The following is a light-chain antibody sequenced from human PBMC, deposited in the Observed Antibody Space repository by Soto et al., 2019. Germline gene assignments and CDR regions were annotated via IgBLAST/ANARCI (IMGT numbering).Light chain of an antibody. CDR1: QSVSSTY. J-gene: IGKJ4*01. V-gene: IGKV3-20*01. Sequence: IVMTQAPSHLSVPPGELXTLSSRAXQSVSSTYIAWYRQKPGQSQRLLIYGAASRANGIPDRFRVSGSGTDFALTISRLEPEDFAVYYCQQYSSSPPLTFGGGTKVDIK. CDR2: GAA. CDR3: QQYSSSPPLT.